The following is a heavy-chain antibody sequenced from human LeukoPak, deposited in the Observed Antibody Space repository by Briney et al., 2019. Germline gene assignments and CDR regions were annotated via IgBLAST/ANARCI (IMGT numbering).Heavy chain of an antibody. Sequence: GSVKVSCKASGCTFTGYYMHWARQAPGQGLEWMGWINPNSGGTNYAQKFQGWVTMTRDTSISTAYMELSRLRSDDTAVYYCAREAAVAGTLPDYWGQGTLVTVSS. J-gene: IGHJ4*02. CDR1: GCTFTGYY. CDR2: INPNSGGT. V-gene: IGHV1-2*04. D-gene: IGHD6-19*01. CDR3: AREAAVAGTLPDY.